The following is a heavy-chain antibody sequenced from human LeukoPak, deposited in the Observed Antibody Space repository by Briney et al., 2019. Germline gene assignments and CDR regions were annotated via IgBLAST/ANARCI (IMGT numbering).Heavy chain of an antibody. CDR3: ARDGDSLRYFGLSLNDAFDF. Sequence: GGSLGLSCVASGFTFGLHGMHWVRQAPGKGLEWVALMSYDGSVKDYGDSVKGRFTISRDNSKNTLSLQMNSLRPEDTALYYCARDGDSLRYFGLSLNDAFDFWGRGTMVIVSS. J-gene: IGHJ3*01. CDR1: GFTFGLHG. D-gene: IGHD3-9*01. V-gene: IGHV3-30*03. CDR2: MSYDGSVK.